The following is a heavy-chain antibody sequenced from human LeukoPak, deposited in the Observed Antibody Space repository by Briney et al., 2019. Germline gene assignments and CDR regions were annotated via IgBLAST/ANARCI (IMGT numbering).Heavy chain of an antibody. V-gene: IGHV4-59*01. Sequence: PETLSLTCTVSGGSISSYYWSWIRQPPGKGLECIVYIYYSGSTNYNPSLKSRVTISVHTSKNQFSLKLSSVTAADTAVYYCARGLIGFGELYLDYWGKVTLVTVSS. J-gene: IGHJ4*02. CDR2: IYYSGST. CDR3: ARGLIGFGELYLDY. CDR1: GGSISSYY. D-gene: IGHD3-10*01.